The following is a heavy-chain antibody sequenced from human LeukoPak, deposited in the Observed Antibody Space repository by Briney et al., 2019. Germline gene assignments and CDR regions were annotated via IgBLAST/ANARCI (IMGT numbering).Heavy chain of an antibody. CDR3: ARGGRYYDILTGWYYYYYYIDV. J-gene: IGHJ6*03. CDR1: GGSISSYY. D-gene: IGHD3-9*01. V-gene: IGHV4-59*01. CDR2: IYYSGST. Sequence: SETLSLTCTVSGGSISSYYWGWIRQPPGKGLEWIGYIYYSGSTNYNPSLKSRVTISVDTSKNQFSLKLSSVTAADTAVYYCARGGRYYDILTGWYYYYYYIDVWGKGTTVTISS.